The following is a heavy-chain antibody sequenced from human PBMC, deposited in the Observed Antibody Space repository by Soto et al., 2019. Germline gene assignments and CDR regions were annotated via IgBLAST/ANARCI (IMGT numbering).Heavy chain of an antibody. V-gene: IGHV4-61*01. D-gene: IGHD6-19*01. Sequence: KTSETLSLTCTVSGGSVSSGSYYWSWIRQPPGKGLEWIGYIYYSGSTNYNPSLKSRVTISVDTSKNQFSLKLSSVTAADTAVYYCARDLYSSGFGGNYYYYYGMDVWGQGTTVTVSS. CDR2: IYYSGST. CDR1: GGSVSSGSYY. CDR3: ARDLYSSGFGGNYYYYYGMDV. J-gene: IGHJ6*02.